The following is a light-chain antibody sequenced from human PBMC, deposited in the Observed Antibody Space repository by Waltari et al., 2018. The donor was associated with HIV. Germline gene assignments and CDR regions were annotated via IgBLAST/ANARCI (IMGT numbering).Light chain of an antibody. Sequence: SYELTQPPSVSVSPGQTARITCSGDALPKKYAYWYQQQSGQAPILVIYDDTKRPSGIPERFSGSTSGTMATLTISGAQVEDEADYYCYSRDTSGIHFVFGTGTKVTVL. J-gene: IGLJ1*01. CDR1: ALPKKY. CDR2: DDT. CDR3: YSRDTSGIHFV. V-gene: IGLV3-10*01.